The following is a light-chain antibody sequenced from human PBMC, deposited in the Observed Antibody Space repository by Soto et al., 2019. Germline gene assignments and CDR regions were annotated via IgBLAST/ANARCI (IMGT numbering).Light chain of an antibody. CDR3: QQYSNWPPWT. CDR2: GAS. CDR1: QSVSSN. J-gene: IGKJ1*01. V-gene: IGKV3-15*01. Sequence: EIVMTQSPATLSVSPGERATLSCRASQSVSSNLAWYQQKPGQAPRLLIYGASTRATGIPARFSGSGSGTDFTLTISSLQSEDFAVYYCQQYSNWPPWTFDQGTKVEIK.